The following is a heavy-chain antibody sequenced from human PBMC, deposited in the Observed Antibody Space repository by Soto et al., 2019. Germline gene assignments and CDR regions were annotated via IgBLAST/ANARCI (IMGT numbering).Heavy chain of an antibody. CDR2: ISGSGGST. D-gene: IGHD2-15*01. CDR1: GFTFSSYA. Sequence: GGSLRLSCAASGFTFSSYAMSWVRQAPGKGLEWVSGISGSGGSTYYADSVKGRFTISRDNSKNTLYLQMNSLRAEDSAVYYCARASYIVVVVASRDYWGQGTLVTVSS. V-gene: IGHV3-23*01. J-gene: IGHJ4*02. CDR3: ARASYIVVVVASRDY.